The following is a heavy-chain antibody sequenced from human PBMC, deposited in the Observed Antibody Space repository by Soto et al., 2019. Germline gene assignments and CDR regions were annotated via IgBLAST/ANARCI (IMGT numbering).Heavy chain of an antibody. Sequence: ASVKVSCKASGYTFTSYAMHRVRQAPGQRLEWMGWINAGNGNTKYSQKFQGRVTITRDTSASTAYMELSSLRSEDTAVYYCAREGLAATVLFQHWGQGTLVTVSS. CDR2: INAGNGNT. J-gene: IGHJ1*01. CDR1: GYTFTSYA. CDR3: AREGLAATVLFQH. V-gene: IGHV1-3*01. D-gene: IGHD2-15*01.